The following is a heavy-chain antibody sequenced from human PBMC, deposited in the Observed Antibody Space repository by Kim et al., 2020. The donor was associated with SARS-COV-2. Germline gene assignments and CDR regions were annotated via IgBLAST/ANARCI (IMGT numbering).Heavy chain of an antibody. D-gene: IGHD1-20*01. CDR2: ISYDGSNK. CDR1: GFTFSSYA. Sequence: GGSLRLSCAASGFTFSSYAMHWVRQAPGKGLEWVAVISYDGSNKYYADSVKGRFTISRDNSKNTLYLQMNSLRAEDTAVYYCARDPITGTDWRFDYWGQGTLVTVSS. J-gene: IGHJ4*02. V-gene: IGHV3-30-3*01. CDR3: ARDPITGTDWRFDY.